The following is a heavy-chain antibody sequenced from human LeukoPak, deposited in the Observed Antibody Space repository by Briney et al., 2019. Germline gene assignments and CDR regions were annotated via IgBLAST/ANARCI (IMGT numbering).Heavy chain of an antibody. J-gene: IGHJ5*02. CDR1: AYTFSNYG. CDR2: FSAYNGNT. D-gene: IGHD3-16*01. CDR3: ARAGGVSFVARWFDP. Sequence: ASLNVSCKAAAYTFSNYGIRWVRQAPGQGLEWLGWFSAYNGNTNYAQKLQGRVTMTTDTSTSIAYMEMRSLRSDDTAVYYCARAGGVSFVARWFDPWGEGSLVTVSS. V-gene: IGHV1-18*01.